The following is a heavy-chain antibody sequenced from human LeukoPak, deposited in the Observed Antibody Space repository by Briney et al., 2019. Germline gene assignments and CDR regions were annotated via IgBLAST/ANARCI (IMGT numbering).Heavy chain of an antibody. J-gene: IGHJ6*03. CDR1: GFTFNTYS. Sequence: PGGSLRLSCAASGFTFNTYSMNWVRQAPGKGLEWVSCISSSSNTIYYADSVKGRFTVSRDNAKSSLYLQMDSLRAEDTVVYYCARDRSYYYMDVWGKGTTVTVSS. CDR3: ARDRSYYYMDV. V-gene: IGHV3-48*01. CDR2: ISSSSNTI.